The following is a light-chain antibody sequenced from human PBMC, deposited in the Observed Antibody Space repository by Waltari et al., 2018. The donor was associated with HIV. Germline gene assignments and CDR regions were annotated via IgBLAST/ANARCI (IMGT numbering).Light chain of an antibody. J-gene: IGLJ3*02. CDR3: SSYTSSGTLV. Sequence: QSALTQSASVSGSPGQSITISCTGTSSDVGLYNYVSWYQQHPGKAPKLLIYDVSNRPSGVSVRFSGSKSGNTASLTIAGLQAEDEADYYCSSYTSSGTLVFGGGTKLTVL. V-gene: IGLV2-14*03. CDR1: SSDVGLYNY. CDR2: DVS.